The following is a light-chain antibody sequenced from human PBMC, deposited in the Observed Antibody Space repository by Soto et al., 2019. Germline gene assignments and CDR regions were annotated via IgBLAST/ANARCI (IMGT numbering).Light chain of an antibody. CDR3: CSYAGSYPYV. CDR2: DVS. Sequence: SVLTRPRSVSGSPGRSVTISCTGTSRDVGGYHYVSWYQQHPGKAPKLMIYDVSKRPSGVPDRFSGSKSGNTASLTISGLQAEDEADYYCCSYAGSYPYVFGTGTKLTVL. CDR1: SRDVGGYHY. V-gene: IGLV2-11*01. J-gene: IGLJ1*01.